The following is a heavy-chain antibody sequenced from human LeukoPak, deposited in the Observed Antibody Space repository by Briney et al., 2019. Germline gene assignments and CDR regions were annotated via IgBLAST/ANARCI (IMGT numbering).Heavy chain of an antibody. CDR2: INTNTGNP. Sequence: GASVKVSCKASGYTFSTYTMHWVRQAPGQGLEWMGWINTNTGNPTYAQGFTGRFVFSLDTSVSTAYLQISSLKAEDTVVNYCARGNYDSSGYQTRWGQGTLVTVSS. V-gene: IGHV7-4-1*02. CDR3: ARGNYDSSGYQTR. D-gene: IGHD3-22*01. CDR1: GYTFSTYT. J-gene: IGHJ4*02.